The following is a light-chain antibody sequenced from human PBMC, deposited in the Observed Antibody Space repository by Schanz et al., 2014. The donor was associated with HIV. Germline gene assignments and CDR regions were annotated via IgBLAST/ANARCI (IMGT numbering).Light chain of an antibody. Sequence: IQLTQSPSSLSASVGDRVTITCRASQGISSLAWYQQKPAEAPKVLIYAASTLQSGVPSRFRGSGSGTDFTLTISSLQPEDFATYYCQQPNSYPLTFGGGTKVEIK. V-gene: IGKV1-9*01. CDR2: AAS. CDR1: QGISS. CDR3: QQPNSYPLT. J-gene: IGKJ4*01.